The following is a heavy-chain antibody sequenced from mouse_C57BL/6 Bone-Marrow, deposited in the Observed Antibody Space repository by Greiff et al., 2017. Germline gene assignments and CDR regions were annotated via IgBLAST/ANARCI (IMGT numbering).Heavy chain of an antibody. J-gene: IGHJ3*01. CDR2: IDPSDSYT. CDR3: AREGLDSSGPWFAY. V-gene: IGHV1-50*01. D-gene: IGHD3-2*02. CDR1: GYTFTSYW. Sequence: QVQLQQPGAELVKPGASVKLSCKASGYTFTSYWMQWVKQRPGQGLEWIGEIDPSDSYTNYNQKFKGKATFTVDTSSSTAYMQLSSLTSADSAVYYCAREGLDSSGPWFAYWGQGTLVTVSA.